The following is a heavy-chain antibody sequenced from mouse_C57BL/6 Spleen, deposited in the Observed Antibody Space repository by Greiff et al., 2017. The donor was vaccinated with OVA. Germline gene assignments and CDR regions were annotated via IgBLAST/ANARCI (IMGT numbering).Heavy chain of an antibody. CDR2: INYDGSST. CDR1: GFTFSDYY. CDR3: ARYYYHYYAMDY. J-gene: IGHJ4*01. D-gene: IGHD1-1*01. V-gene: IGHV5-16*01. Sequence: EVKLVESAGGLVQPGRSMKLSCTASGFTFSDYYMAWVRQVPEKGLEWVANINYDGSSTYYLDSLKSRFIISRDNAKNILYLQMSSLKSEDTATYYCARYYYHYYAMDYWGQGTSVTVSS.